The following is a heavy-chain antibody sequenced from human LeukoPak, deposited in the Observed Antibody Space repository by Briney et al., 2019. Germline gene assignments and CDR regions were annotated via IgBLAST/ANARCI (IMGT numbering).Heavy chain of an antibody. V-gene: IGHV3-23*01. Sequence: GGSLRLSCAASGFTFSSYAMSWVRQAPGKGLEWVSAISGSGGSTYYADSVKGRFTISRDNSKNTLYLQMNSLRAEDTAVYYCATRTSQRGYSYGPGWYFDYWGQGTLVTVSS. D-gene: IGHD5-18*01. CDR1: GFTFSSYA. CDR2: ISGSGGST. J-gene: IGHJ4*02. CDR3: ATRTSQRGYSYGPGWYFDY.